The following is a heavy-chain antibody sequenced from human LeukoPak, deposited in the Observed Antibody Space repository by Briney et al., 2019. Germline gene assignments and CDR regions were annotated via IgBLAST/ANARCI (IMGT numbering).Heavy chain of an antibody. Sequence: GASMKVSCKAAGYTFTGYYLHWVRQATGQGLELMGRINPNSGGTNYAQKFQGRVTMTRDTSISTAYMELSRLRSDDTAVYYCARLTYSSSWKDYWGQGTLVTVSS. CDR2: INPNSGGT. D-gene: IGHD6-13*01. V-gene: IGHV1-2*06. J-gene: IGHJ4*02. CDR1: GYTFTGYY. CDR3: ARLTYSSSWKDY.